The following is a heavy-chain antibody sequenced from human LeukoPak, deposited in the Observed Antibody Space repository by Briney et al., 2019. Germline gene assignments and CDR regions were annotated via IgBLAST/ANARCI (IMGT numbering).Heavy chain of an antibody. J-gene: IGHJ3*02. CDR3: ARDRPDYCSGGSCYPGAFDI. V-gene: IGHV4-61*02. CDR2: AFTSGNT. CDR1: GGSINSGSYY. Sequence: SETLSLTCTVSGGSINSGSYYWSWIRQSAGKGLEWIGRAFTSGNTNYNPSLKSRVTISVDTSKNQFSLKLSSVTAADTAVYYCARDRPDYCSGGSCYPGAFDIWGQGTMVSVSS. D-gene: IGHD2-15*01.